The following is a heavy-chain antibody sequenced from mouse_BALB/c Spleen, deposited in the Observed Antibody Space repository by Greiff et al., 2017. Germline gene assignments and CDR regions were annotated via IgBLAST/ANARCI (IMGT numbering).Heavy chain of an antibody. J-gene: IGHJ4*01. CDR3: ARQNDYDGPMDY. V-gene: IGHV5-17*03. Sequence: EVKLVESGGGLVQPGGSRKLSCAASGFTFSSFGMHWVRQAPEKGLEWVAYISSGSSTIYYADTVKGRFTISRDNAKNTLYLQMSSLKSEDTAMYYCARQNDYDGPMDYWGQGTSVTVSS. CDR1: GFTFSSFG. D-gene: IGHD2-4*01. CDR2: ISSGSSTI.